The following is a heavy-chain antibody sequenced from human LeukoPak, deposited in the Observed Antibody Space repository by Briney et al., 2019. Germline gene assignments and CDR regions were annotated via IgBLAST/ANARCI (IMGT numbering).Heavy chain of an antibody. J-gene: IGHJ6*02. Sequence: ASMKVSCKASGYTFTGYHLHWVRQAPGQGLEWMGWINPNSGGTNYAQKFQGRVTMTRDTSISTAYMELSSLRSDDTAVYYCARVKSPSYYYYGLDVWGQGTTVTVSS. CDR3: ARVKSPSYYYYGLDV. V-gene: IGHV1-2*02. CDR1: GYTFTGYH. CDR2: INPNSGGT.